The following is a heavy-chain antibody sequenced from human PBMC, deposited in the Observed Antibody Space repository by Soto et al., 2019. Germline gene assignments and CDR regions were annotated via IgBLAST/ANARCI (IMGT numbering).Heavy chain of an antibody. CDR1: GFTFSNYW. J-gene: IGHJ4*02. V-gene: IGHV3-74*01. CDR3: VRDSHGDY. CDR2: IDHDGPT. Sequence: EGQLVESGGGLVQPGGSLRLSCAGSGFTFSNYWMHWVRQAPGKGLEWVSRIDHDGPTDYADSVRGRFTISRDNAENTLYLQMNSLRPEDTAVYYCVRDSHGDYWGQGTLVTVSS.